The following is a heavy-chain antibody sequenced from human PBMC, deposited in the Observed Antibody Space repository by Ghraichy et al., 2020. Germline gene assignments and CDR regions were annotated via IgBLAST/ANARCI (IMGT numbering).Heavy chain of an antibody. CDR1: GFTFSSYG. D-gene: IGHD1-7*01. CDR3: AREITGTTGLSMDV. CDR2: ISIGGGGT. V-gene: IGHV3-23*01. Sequence: GESLNISCAASGFTFSSYGMSWVRQAPGRGLEWVSGISIGGGGTYYADSVKGRFTISRDNSKNTLYLQMNSLRGDDTAVYYCAREITGTTGLSMDVWGQGATVTVSS. J-gene: IGHJ6*02.